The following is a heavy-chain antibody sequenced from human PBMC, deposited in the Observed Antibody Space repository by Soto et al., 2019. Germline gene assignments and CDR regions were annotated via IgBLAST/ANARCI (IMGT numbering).Heavy chain of an antibody. CDR3: ARDDTYYYDIHCFPH. J-gene: IGHJ1*01. CDR1: GFTFSSYA. D-gene: IGHD3-22*01. Sequence: GGSLRLSCAASGFTFSSYAMHWVRQAPGKGLEWVAVISYDGSNKYYADSVKGRFTISRDNSKNTLYLQMNSLRAEDTAVYYCARDDTYYYDIHCFPHWGQGTLVTVSS. CDR2: ISYDGSNK. V-gene: IGHV3-30-3*01.